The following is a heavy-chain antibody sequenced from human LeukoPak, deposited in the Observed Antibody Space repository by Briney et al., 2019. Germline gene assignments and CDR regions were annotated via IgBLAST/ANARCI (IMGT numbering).Heavy chain of an antibody. J-gene: IGHJ4*02. CDR3: ARDKIGGSMAGSNFDY. CDR2: ITSSSTYT. V-gene: IGHV3-21*01. Sequence: GGSLRLSCAASGFSFSSYNMNWARQTPGKGLEWVSSITSSSTYTFYADSVKGRFTISRDNARNSLYLQMNSLRAEDTAVYYCARDKIGGSMAGSNFDYWGQGTLVTVSS. CDR1: GFSFSSYN. D-gene: IGHD6-19*01.